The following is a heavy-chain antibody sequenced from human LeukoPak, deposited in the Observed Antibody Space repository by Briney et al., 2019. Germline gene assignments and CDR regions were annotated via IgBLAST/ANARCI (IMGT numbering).Heavy chain of an antibody. CDR2: INPNSGDT. D-gene: IGHD3-3*01. CDR3: ARGQVLQFLEWLQY. CDR1: GYTFTGHY. Sequence: ASVKASCKASGYTFTGHYMYWVRQAPGQGLEWMGWINPNSGDTNYAQKFQGRVIMTRDTSINTAYMELSRLRSDDTAVYYCARGQVLQFLEWLQYWGQGTLVTVSS. V-gene: IGHV1-2*02. J-gene: IGHJ4*02.